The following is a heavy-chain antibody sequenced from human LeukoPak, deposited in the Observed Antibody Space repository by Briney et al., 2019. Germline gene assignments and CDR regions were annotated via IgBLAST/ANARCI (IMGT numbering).Heavy chain of an antibody. CDR3: ATPGYCSSTSCGSYYYYGMDV. CDR1: GYTLTELS. D-gene: IGHD2-2*01. V-gene: IGHV1-24*01. CDR2: FDPEDGET. Sequence: ASVKVSCKVSGYTLTELSMDWVRQARGKGLEWMGGFDPEDGETIYAQKFQGRVTMTEDTSTDTAYMELSSLRSEDTAVYYCATPGYCSSTSCGSYYYYGMDVWGQGTTVTVSS. J-gene: IGHJ6*02.